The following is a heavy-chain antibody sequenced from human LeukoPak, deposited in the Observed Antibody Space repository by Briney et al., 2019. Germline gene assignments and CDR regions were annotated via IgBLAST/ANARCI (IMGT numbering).Heavy chain of an antibody. Sequence: PSETLSLTCTVSGGSISNFFWSWIRQPPGKGLEWIGYIYYSGSTNYNPSLKSRVTISVDTSRSQFSLRLNSVTAADAAVYYCVVLPAHWGQGTLVTVSS. V-gene: IGHV4-59*08. J-gene: IGHJ4*02. CDR1: GGSISNFF. D-gene: IGHD3-16*02. CDR3: VVLPAH. CDR2: IYYSGST.